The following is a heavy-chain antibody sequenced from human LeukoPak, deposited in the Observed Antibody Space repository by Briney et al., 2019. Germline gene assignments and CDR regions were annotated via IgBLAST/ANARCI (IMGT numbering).Heavy chain of an antibody. Sequence: GGSLRLSCAASGFTFRSYSMNWVRQAPGKGLEWVSSISSSSSYIYYADSVKGRFTISRDDAKNSLYLQMNSLRAEDTAVYYCATTEDSTEGRGQGTLVTVSS. CDR3: ATTEDSTEG. V-gene: IGHV3-21*01. D-gene: IGHD2-21*02. CDR1: GFTFRSYS. J-gene: IGHJ4*02. CDR2: ISSSSSYI.